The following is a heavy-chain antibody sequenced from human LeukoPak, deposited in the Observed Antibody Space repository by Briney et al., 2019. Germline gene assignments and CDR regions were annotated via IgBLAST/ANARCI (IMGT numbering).Heavy chain of an antibody. V-gene: IGHV4-59*01. Sequence: SETLSLTCTVSGGSISSYYWSWIRQPPGKGLEWIGYIYYSGSTNYNPSLKSRVTISVDTSKNQFSLKLSSVTPADTAVYYCARGNTNYDILTGYRYYYYMDVWGKGTTVTISS. D-gene: IGHD3-9*01. CDR1: GGSISSYY. CDR3: ARGNTNYDILTGYRYYYYMDV. J-gene: IGHJ6*03. CDR2: IYYSGST.